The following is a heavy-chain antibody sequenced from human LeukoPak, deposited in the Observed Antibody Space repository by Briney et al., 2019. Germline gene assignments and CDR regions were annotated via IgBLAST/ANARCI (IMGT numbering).Heavy chain of an antibody. V-gene: IGHV1-69*13. Sequence: SVKVSCKASGGTFSSYAISWVRQAPGQGLEWMGGIIPIFGTANYAQKFQGRVTITADESTSTAYMELSSLRSEDTAVYYCAREGRYCSGGSCYSGRFDPWGQGTLVTVSS. CDR1: GGTFSSYA. CDR2: IIPIFGTA. D-gene: IGHD2-15*01. CDR3: AREGRYCSGGSCYSGRFDP. J-gene: IGHJ5*02.